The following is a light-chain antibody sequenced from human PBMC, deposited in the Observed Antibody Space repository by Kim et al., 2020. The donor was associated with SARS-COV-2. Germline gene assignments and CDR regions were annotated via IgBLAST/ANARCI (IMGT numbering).Light chain of an antibody. CDR2: RNN. CDR1: SNKVGNQG. J-gene: IGLJ2*01. CDR3: SAWDSSLSAVV. V-gene: IGLV10-54*01. Sequence: RHTANTTGTGNSNKVGNQGASWRQQHQGHPPKLLSYRNNNRPSGISERLSASRSGNTASLTITGLQPEDEADYYCSAWDSSLSAVVFGGGTKPTVL.